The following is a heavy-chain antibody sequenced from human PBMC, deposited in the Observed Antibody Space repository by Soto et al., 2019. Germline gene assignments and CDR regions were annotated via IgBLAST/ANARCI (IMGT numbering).Heavy chain of an antibody. CDR3: AKDLWAYTVTTFENWFDP. CDR2: ISYDGSNK. J-gene: IGHJ5*02. V-gene: IGHV3-30*18. CDR1: GFTFSSYG. D-gene: IGHD4-17*01. Sequence: ESGGGVVQPGRSLRLSCAASGFTFSSYGMHWVRQAPGKGLEWVAVISYDGSNKYYADSVKGRFTISRDNSKNTLYLQMNSLRAEDTAVYYCAKDLWAYTVTTFENWFDPWGQGTLVTVSS.